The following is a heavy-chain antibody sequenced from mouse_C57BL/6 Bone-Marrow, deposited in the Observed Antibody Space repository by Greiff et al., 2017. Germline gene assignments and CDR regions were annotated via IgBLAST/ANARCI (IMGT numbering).Heavy chain of an antibody. Sequence: QVQLQQPGAELVRPGSSVKLSCKASGYTFTSYWMDWVKQRPGQGLEWIGNIYPSDSETHYNQKFKDKATLTVDKSSSTAYMQLSSLTSEDSAVYYCARDYGKAYYFDYWGQGTTLTVSS. CDR2: IYPSDSET. CDR1: GYTFTSYW. V-gene: IGHV1-61*01. D-gene: IGHD2-1*01. J-gene: IGHJ2*01. CDR3: ARDYGKAYYFDY.